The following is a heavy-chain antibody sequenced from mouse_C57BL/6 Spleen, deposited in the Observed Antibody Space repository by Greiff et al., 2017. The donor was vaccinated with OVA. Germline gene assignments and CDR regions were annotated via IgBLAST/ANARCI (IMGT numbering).Heavy chain of an antibody. CDR3: ARDQSNYRYFDV. CDR1: GFTFSDYY. Sequence: EVKLVESEGGLVQPGSSMKLSCTASGFTFSDYYMAWVRQVPEKGLEWVANINYDGSSTYYLDSLKSRFIISRDNAKNILYLQMSSLKSEDTATYYCARDQSNYRYFDVWGTGTTVTVSS. CDR2: INYDGSST. D-gene: IGHD2-5*01. J-gene: IGHJ1*03. V-gene: IGHV5-16*01.